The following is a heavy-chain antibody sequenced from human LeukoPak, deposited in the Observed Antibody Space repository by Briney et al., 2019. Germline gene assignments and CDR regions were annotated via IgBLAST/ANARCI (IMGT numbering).Heavy chain of an antibody. V-gene: IGHV1-2*02. J-gene: IGHJ4*02. D-gene: IGHD6-19*01. CDR3: TREPVYSGGWGALDY. CDR2: INPNSGST. Sequence: ASVKVSCKTSGYTFTGSYVHWVRQAPGQGLEWMGYINPNSGSTNYAQSFRGRVSMTRDTSITTAYLVLSGLTSDDTALYFCTREPVYSGGWGALDYWGQGTLVTVSS. CDR1: GYTFTGSY.